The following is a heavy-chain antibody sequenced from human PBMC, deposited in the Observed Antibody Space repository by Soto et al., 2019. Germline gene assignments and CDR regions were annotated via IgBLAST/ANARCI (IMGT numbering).Heavy chain of an antibody. D-gene: IGHD2-15*01. CDR3: AREPYCSGGSCYYYYGMDV. Sequence: QVQLVQSGAEVKKPGSSVKVSCKASGGTFSSYTISWVRQAPGQGLEWMGRIIPILGIANYAQKFQGRVTITAAKSTSTADMELSSLRSEDTAVYYCAREPYCSGGSCYYYYGMDVWGQGTTVTVSS. V-gene: IGHV1-69*08. J-gene: IGHJ6*02. CDR2: IIPILGIA. CDR1: GGTFSSYT.